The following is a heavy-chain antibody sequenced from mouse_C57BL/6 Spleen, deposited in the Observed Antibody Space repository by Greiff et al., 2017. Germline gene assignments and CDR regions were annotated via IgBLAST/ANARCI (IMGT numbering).Heavy chain of an antibody. CDR2: IRNKANNHAT. D-gene: IGHD2-3*01. J-gene: IGHJ2*01. Sequence: EVKLLESGGGLVQPGGSMKLSCAASGFTFSDAWMDWVRQSPEKGLEWVAEIRNKANNHATYYAESVKGRFTISRDDSKSSVYLQMNSLRAEDTGIYYCTRRWLLPLFDYWGQGTTLTVSS. CDR1: GFTFSDAW. V-gene: IGHV6-6*01. CDR3: TRRWLLPLFDY.